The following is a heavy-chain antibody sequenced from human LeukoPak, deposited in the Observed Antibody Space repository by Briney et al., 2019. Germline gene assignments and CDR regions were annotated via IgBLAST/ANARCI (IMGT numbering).Heavy chain of an antibody. Sequence: GASVKVSCKASGGTFSSYAISWVRQAPGQGLEWMGGIIPIFGTANYAQKFQGRVTITADESTSTAYMELSSLRSEDTAVYYCASSYSNPPHFDYWGQGTLVTVSS. V-gene: IGHV1-69*13. CDR1: GGTFSSYA. CDR2: IIPIFGTA. D-gene: IGHD4-11*01. CDR3: ASSYSNPPHFDY. J-gene: IGHJ4*02.